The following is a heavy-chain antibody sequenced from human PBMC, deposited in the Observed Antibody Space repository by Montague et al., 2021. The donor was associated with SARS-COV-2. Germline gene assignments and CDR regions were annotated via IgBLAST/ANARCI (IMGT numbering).Heavy chain of an antibody. Sequence: VEPTQTLTLTCTFSGFSLSTSGMCVGWIRQPPGKALEWLTLIDWDDDKYYSTSLKTRLTISKDTSKNQVVLTMTNMDPVDTATYYCARSYGTTVVTRAFDYWGQGTLVTVSS. CDR2: IDWDDDK. V-gene: IGHV2-70*01. CDR1: GFSLSTSGMC. J-gene: IGHJ4*02. D-gene: IGHD4-23*01. CDR3: ARSYGTTVVTRAFDY.